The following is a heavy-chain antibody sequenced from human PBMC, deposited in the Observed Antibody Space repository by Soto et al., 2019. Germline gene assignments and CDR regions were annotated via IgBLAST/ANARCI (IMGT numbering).Heavy chain of an antibody. J-gene: IGHJ4*02. V-gene: IGHV3-23*01. Sequence: GGSMRLSCAASGFTFSSYGMSWVRKATGKGLEWVSAISGSGGSTYYADSVKGRFTISRDNSKNTLYLQMNSLRAEDTAVYYCAKPQRSSGWLSDFDYWGQGTLVTVSS. D-gene: IGHD6-19*01. CDR1: GFTFSSYG. CDR3: AKPQRSSGWLSDFDY. CDR2: ISGSGGST.